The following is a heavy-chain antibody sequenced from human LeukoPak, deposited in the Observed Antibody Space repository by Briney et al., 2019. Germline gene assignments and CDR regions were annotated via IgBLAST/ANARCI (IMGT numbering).Heavy chain of an antibody. D-gene: IGHD6-19*01. Sequence: ASVAVSCKASGYTFTSYDINWVRQATGQGLEWMGWMNPNSGNTGYAQKFQGRVTMTRDTSTSTVYMELSSLRSEDTAVYYCARHAQWLVRRTGPNGMDVWGQGTTVTVSS. CDR2: MNPNSGNT. V-gene: IGHV1-8*01. CDR1: GYTFTSYD. J-gene: IGHJ6*02. CDR3: ARHAQWLVRRTGPNGMDV.